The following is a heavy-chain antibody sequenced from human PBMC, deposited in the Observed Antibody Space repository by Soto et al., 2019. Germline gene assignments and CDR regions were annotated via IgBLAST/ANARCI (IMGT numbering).Heavy chain of an antibody. V-gene: IGHV3-30*03. CDR1: GLTFSRYG. D-gene: IGHD4-17*01. CDR2: IPYDGSYK. Sequence: QVQLVESGGGVVQPGWSLRLSCAASGLTFSRYGMHWVRQAPGKGLECVAIIPYDGSYKYYADSVKGRFTISRDNSKNTLYLQMDSLRAEDTAVYYCATLNYGGDEYWGQGTLVTVSS. CDR3: ATLNYGGDEY. J-gene: IGHJ4*02.